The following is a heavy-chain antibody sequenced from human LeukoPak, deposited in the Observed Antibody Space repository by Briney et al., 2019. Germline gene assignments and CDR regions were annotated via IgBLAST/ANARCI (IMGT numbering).Heavy chain of an antibody. J-gene: IGHJ4*02. D-gene: IGHD3-22*01. V-gene: IGHV4-34*01. Sequence: SETLSLTCAVYGGSFSGYYWSWIRQPPGKGLEWIGEINHSGSTNYNPSLKSRVTISVDTSKNQFSLKLSSVTAADTAVYYCVRVPRKAYYYDSSGTPVGFDYWGQGTLVTVSS. CDR2: INHSGST. CDR1: GGSFSGYY. CDR3: VRVPRKAYYYDSSGTPVGFDY.